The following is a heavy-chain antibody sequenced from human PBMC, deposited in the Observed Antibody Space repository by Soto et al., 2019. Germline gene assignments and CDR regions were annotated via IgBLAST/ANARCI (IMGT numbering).Heavy chain of an antibody. J-gene: IGHJ4*02. CDR3: AKEPGLADEYSGGFDY. D-gene: IGHD1-1*01. V-gene: IGHV3-23*01. Sequence: GGSLRLSCAASGFTFSSYAMSWVRQAPGKGLEWVSAISGSGGSTYYADSVKGRFTISRDNSKNTLYLQMNSLRAEDTAVYYCAKEPGLADEYSGGFDYWGQGTLVTV. CDR1: GFTFSSYA. CDR2: ISGSGGST.